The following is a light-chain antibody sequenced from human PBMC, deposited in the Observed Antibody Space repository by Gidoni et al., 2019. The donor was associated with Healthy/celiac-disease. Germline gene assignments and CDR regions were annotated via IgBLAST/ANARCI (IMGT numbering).Light chain of an antibody. CDR2: RNN. J-gene: IGLJ1*01. V-gene: IGLV1-47*01. CDR1: SSNIGSNY. Sequence: QSVLTQPPSASGTPGQRGTISCSGSSSNIGSNYVYWYQQLPGTAPKLPIYRNNQRPSGVPDRFSCSKSGTSASLAISGLRSEDEADYYCAAWDDSLSGWVFGTGTKVTVL. CDR3: AAWDDSLSGWV.